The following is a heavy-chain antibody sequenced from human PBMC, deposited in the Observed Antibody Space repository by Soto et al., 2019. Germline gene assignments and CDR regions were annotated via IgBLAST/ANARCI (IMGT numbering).Heavy chain of an antibody. V-gene: IGHV3-9*01. Sequence: GVSLILSCVASGFTFDDYAMHWVRQAPGKGLEWVSYITWNSGYIGYADSVKGRFTVFRDNAKNSLYLQMDSLRAEDTAVYYCARDSGYGSGNSVNHYLDCWGRGTLVTVSS. CDR3: ARDSGYGSGNSVNHYLDC. D-gene: IGHD3-10*01. CDR2: ITWNSGYI. CDR1: GFTFDDYA. J-gene: IGHJ4*01.